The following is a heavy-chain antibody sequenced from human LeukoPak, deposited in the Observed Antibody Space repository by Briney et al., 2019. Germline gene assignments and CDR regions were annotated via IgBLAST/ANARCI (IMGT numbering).Heavy chain of an antibody. CDR2: ITLSGTYT. CDR1: GFTFRNYN. CDR3: ARWRAGTRDLDV. D-gene: IGHD6-19*01. J-gene: IGHJ6*04. V-gene: IGHV3-21*04. Sequence: GALRLSCAASGFTFRNYNMNWVRQAPGKGLEWVSSITLSGTYTYYADSVKGRFTISRDNAKNSLYLQMNSLRAGDTAVYYCARWRAGTRDLDVWGKGTTVTISS.